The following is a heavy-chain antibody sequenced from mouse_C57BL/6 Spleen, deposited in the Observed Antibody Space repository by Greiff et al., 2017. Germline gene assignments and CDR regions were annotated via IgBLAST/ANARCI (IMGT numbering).Heavy chain of an antibody. CDR3: ARTERFYAMDY. J-gene: IGHJ4*01. CDR1: GYTFTSYW. Sequence: QVQLQQPGTELVKPGASVKLSCKASGYTFTSYWMHWVKQRPGQGLEWIGNINPSNGGTNYNEKFKSKATLTVDKSSSTAYMQLSSLASEDSAVFYCARTERFYAMDYWGQGTSVTVSS. CDR2: INPSNGGT. V-gene: IGHV1-53*01.